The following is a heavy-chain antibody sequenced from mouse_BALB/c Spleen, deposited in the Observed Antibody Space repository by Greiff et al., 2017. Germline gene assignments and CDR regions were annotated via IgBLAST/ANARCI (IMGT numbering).Heavy chain of an antibody. CDR1: GFSLTSYG. CDR3: ARGGITTVVGAMDY. V-gene: IGHV2-9*02. D-gene: IGHD1-1*01. J-gene: IGHJ4*01. Sequence: VQLQESGPGLVAPSQSLSITCTVSGFSLTSYGVHWVRQPPGKGLEWLGVIWAGGSTNYNSALMSRLSISKDNSKSQVFLKMNSLQTDDTAMYYCARGGITTVVGAMDYWGQGTSVTVSS. CDR2: IWAGGST.